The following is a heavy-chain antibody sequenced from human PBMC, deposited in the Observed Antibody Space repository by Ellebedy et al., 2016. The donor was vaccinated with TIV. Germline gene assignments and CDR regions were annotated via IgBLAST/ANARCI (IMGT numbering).Heavy chain of an antibody. CDR1: GGTFSNYA. CDR2: IVPILDLA. J-gene: IGHJ4*02. CDR3: ARDILTGYFFDL. D-gene: IGHD3-9*01. V-gene: IGHV1-69*04. Sequence: AASVKVSCKASGGTFSNYAFSWVRHAPGQGLEWMGRIVPILDLADYAQKFQGRVAITADKSTSTASMELSSLRSEDTAVYYCARDILTGYFFDLWGQGTLVTVSS.